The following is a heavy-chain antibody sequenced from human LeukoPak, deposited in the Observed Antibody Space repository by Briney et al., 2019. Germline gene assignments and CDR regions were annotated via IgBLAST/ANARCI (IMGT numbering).Heavy chain of an antibody. V-gene: IGHV3-33*01. J-gene: IGHJ4*02. CDR3: ARARLGIAAAGTLDY. CDR1: GFTFSSYG. D-gene: IGHD6-13*01. Sequence: GGSLRLSCAASGFTFSSYGMHWVRQAPGKGLEWVAVIWYDGSNKYYADSVKGRFTISRDNSKNTLYLQMNSLRAEDTAVYYCARARLGIAAAGTLDYWGQGTLVTVSS. CDR2: IWYDGSNK.